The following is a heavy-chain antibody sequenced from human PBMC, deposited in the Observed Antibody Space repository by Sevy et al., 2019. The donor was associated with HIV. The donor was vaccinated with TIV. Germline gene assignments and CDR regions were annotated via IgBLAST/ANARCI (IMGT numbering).Heavy chain of an antibody. J-gene: IGHJ3*02. Sequence: GGSLRLSCAASGFTFSTYTMNWVRQAPGKGLEWVSSISFSSNYIYYADSVKGRFTISRDNAKNSLYLQMSSLGAEDTAVYYWARPYGSGSWEAFDIWGQGTMVTVSS. CDR2: ISFSSNYI. V-gene: IGHV3-21*01. CDR3: ARPYGSGSWEAFDI. D-gene: IGHD3-10*01. CDR1: GFTFSTYT.